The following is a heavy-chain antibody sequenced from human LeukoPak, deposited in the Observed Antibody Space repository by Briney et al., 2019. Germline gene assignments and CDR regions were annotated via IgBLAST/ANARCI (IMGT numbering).Heavy chain of an antibody. J-gene: IGHJ4*02. D-gene: IGHD2-15*01. V-gene: IGHV4-34*01. CDR3: ARVGSEAFDY. CDR1: GGSFSGYY. CDR2: INHSGST. Sequence: SETLSLTCAVYGGSFSGYYWSWIRQPPGKGLEWIGEINHSGSTNYNPSLKSRVTISVDTSKNQFSLKLSSVTAADTAVYYCARVGSEAFDYWGQGTLVTVSS.